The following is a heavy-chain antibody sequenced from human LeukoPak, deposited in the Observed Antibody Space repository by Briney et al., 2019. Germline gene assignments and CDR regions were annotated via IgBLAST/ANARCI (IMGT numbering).Heavy chain of an antibody. J-gene: IGHJ4*02. CDR1: GFDASTYF. CDR2: IHTTGTI. V-gene: IGHV3-53*01. Sequence: PGGPLRLSCEESGFDASTYFMGYARQPPGKGLHSVSIIHTTGTIYYADFVKGLFTIASDNLKNTLFLQMNSLRAEDTAVYYCTGGRCSDWGQGTLVTASS. CDR3: TGGRCSD. D-gene: IGHD2-15*01.